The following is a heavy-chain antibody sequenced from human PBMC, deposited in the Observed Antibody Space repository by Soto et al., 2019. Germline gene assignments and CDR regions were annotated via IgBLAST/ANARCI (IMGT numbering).Heavy chain of an antibody. V-gene: IGHV3-30-3*01. D-gene: IGHD6-19*01. CDR2: ISSGGSEK. Sequence: QVQLVESGGGVVQPGGSLRLSCAASGFTFSSYTMHWVRQAPGKGLEWVAVISSGGSEKYYPDSVKGRFTISRDNSKNALYLQMISLRAEDTAVYFCAKDGGRAVAGTLDYWGQGTLVTVSS. CDR3: AKDGGRAVAGTLDY. J-gene: IGHJ4*02. CDR1: GFTFSSYT.